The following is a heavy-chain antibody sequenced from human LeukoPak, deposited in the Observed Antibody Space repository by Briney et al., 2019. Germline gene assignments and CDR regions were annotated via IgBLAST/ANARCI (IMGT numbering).Heavy chain of an antibody. CDR3: ARFRVVAASRYRNDAFDI. CDR2: INPNSGGT. V-gene: IGHV1-2*02. J-gene: IGHJ3*02. Sequence: AASVKVSCKASGYTFTGYYMHWVRQAPGQGLEWMGWINPNSGGTNYAQKFQGRVTMTRDTSISTAYMELSRLRSDDTAVYYCARFRVVAASRYRNDAFDIWGQGTMVTVSS. CDR1: GYTFTGYY. D-gene: IGHD2-15*01.